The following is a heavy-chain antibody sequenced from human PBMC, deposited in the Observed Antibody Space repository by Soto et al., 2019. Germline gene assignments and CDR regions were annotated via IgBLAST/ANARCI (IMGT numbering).Heavy chain of an antibody. CDR2: ISYDGSNK. CDR1: GFSFSRYA. Sequence: QVRLVESGGGVVQPGKSLRLSCAASGFSFSRYAMHWVRQAPGKGLEWVALISYDGSNKYYADSVKGRFTISRDSSKNTLYLQMNSLRAEDTAVYYCAKDRVDGSTGYKYFYGMDVWGQGTTVTVSS. J-gene: IGHJ6*02. D-gene: IGHD5-12*01. V-gene: IGHV3-30*18. CDR3: AKDRVDGSTGYKYFYGMDV.